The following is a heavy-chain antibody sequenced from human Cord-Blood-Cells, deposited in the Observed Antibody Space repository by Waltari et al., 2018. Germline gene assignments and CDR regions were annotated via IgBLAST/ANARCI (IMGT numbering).Heavy chain of an antibody. J-gene: IGHJ3*02. Sequence: QVQLVQSGAEATKPGSAVKFSCKATGSTFSRYAIRWVRQAPGQGLDWMGGIIPIFGTANYAQKFQGRGTITADESTSTAYMELSSLRSEDTAVYYCARDIYGSSVAFDIWGQGTMVTVSS. CDR1: GSTFSRYA. CDR2: IIPIFGTA. D-gene: IGHD6-6*01. V-gene: IGHV1-69*01. CDR3: ARDIYGSSVAFDI.